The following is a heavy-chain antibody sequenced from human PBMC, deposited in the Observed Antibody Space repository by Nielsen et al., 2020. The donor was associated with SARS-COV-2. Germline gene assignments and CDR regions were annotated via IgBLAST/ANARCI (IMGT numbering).Heavy chain of an antibody. CDR3: ASHLRITIFGVVITGPFDY. V-gene: IGHV4-59*08. CDR2: IYYSGST. Sequence: SETLSLTCTVSGGSISSYYWSWIRQPPGKGLEWVGYIYYSGSTNYNPSLKSRVTISVDTSKNQYSLKLSVVTAADTAVYYCASHLRITIFGVVITGPFDYWGQGTLVTVSS. J-gene: IGHJ4*02. D-gene: IGHD3-3*01. CDR1: GGSISSYY.